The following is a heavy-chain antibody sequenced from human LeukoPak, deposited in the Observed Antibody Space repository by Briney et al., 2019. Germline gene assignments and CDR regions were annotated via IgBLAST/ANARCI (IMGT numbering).Heavy chain of an antibody. V-gene: IGHV4-39*01. CDR1: GGSISSSSDY. CDR3: ARQYIAAPLDY. D-gene: IGHD6-6*01. Sequence: SETLSLTCTVSGGSISSSSDYWGWIRQPPGKGLEWIGSIYYSGSTYYNPSLKSRVTISVDTSKNQFSLKLSSVTAADTAVYYCARQYIAAPLDYWGQGTLVTVSS. J-gene: IGHJ4*02. CDR2: IYYSGST.